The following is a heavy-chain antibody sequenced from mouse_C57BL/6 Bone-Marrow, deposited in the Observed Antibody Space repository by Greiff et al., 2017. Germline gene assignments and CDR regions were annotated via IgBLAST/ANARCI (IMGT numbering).Heavy chain of an antibody. J-gene: IGHJ2*01. D-gene: IGHD4-1*01. Sequence: QVQLQQSGAELVRPGASVKMSCKASGYTFSSYYMHWVKQTPRQGLEWIGTIYPGNGDTSYNEKFKGKATLTVDKSSSTAYMQLSSLTSEDSAVYFCARSLTGTDCFDYWGQGTTLTVSS. V-gene: IGHV1-12*01. CDR1: GYTFSSYY. CDR3: ARSLTGTDCFDY. CDR2: IYPGNGDT.